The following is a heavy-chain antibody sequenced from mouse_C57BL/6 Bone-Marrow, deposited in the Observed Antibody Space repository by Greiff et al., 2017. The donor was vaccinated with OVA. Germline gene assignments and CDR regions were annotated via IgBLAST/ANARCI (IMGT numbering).Heavy chain of an antibody. Sequence: DVLLVESGGGLVQPGGSLKLSCAASGFTFSDFYMSWIRQTPEKRLEWVAYISNGGGSTYYPDTVRGRFTISRDNAKNTLYLQMSRLKSEDTAMYYCARLDDMDYWGQGSSVTVSS. J-gene: IGHJ4*01. CDR3: ARLDDMDY. CDR2: ISNGGGST. V-gene: IGHV5-12*01. CDR1: GFTFSDFY.